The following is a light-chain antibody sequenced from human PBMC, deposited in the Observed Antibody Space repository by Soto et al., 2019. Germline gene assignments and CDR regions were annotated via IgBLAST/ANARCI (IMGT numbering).Light chain of an antibody. CDR2: KAS. Sequence: DIQMTQSPSTLSASVGDRVTITCRASQSISSWLAWYQQKPGKAPKLLIYKASSLESGVPSRFSGSGSGTEFTLTISSLQPDDFATYYCQQYNSLWKFGQGTKV. J-gene: IGKJ1*01. CDR3: QQYNSLWK. V-gene: IGKV1-5*03. CDR1: QSISSW.